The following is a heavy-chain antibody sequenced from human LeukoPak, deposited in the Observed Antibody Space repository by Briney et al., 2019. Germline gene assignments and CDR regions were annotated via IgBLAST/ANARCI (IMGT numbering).Heavy chain of an antibody. Sequence: SETLSLTCTVSGGSISSSSHFWGWIRQPPGKGLEWIGTIYYRGTTYYNQSLKSRVTISVDTSKNQFSLKLRSVTAADTAVYYCARGLYDILNGYYLHFDYWGQGTLDTVSS. CDR3: ARGLYDILNGYYLHFDY. D-gene: IGHD3-9*01. CDR1: GGSISSSSHF. J-gene: IGHJ4*02. V-gene: IGHV4-39*01. CDR2: IYYRGTT.